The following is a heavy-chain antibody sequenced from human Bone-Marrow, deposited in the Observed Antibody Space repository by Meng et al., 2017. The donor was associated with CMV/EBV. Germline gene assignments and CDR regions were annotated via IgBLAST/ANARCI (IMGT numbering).Heavy chain of an antibody. D-gene: IGHD3-10*01. CDR1: AGTFSSYT. Sequence: SVKVSCKASAGTFSSYTISWVRQAPGQGLEWMGRIIPILGIANYAQKFQGRVTITADKSTSTAYMELSSLRSEDTAVYYCASAGLLWFGELFGHGAFDIWGQGTRVTV. V-gene: IGHV1-69*02. CDR2: IIPILGIA. CDR3: ASAGLLWFGELFGHGAFDI. J-gene: IGHJ3*02.